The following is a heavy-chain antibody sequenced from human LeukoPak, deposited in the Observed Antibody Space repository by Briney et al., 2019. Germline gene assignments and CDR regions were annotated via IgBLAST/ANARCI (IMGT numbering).Heavy chain of an antibody. J-gene: IGHJ6*03. CDR1: GGSITTYY. V-gene: IGHV4-4*07. D-gene: IGHD3/OR15-3a*01. CDR3: AREGLWTGYYYMDV. CDR2: IYTSGST. Sequence: SETLSLTCTVSGGSITTYYWSWIRQPAGKGLGWIGRIYTSGSTNYNPSLKSRVTISVDTSKNQFSLKLSSVTAADTAVYYCAREGLWTGYYYMDVWGKGTTVTISS.